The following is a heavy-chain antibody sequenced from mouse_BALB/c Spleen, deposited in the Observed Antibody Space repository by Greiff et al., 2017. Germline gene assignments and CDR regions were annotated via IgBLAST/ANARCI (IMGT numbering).Heavy chain of an antibody. CDR3: ARGNYAMDY. CDR2: ISSGGGST. Sequence: EVQRVESGGGLVKPGGSLKLSCAASGFAFSSYDMSWVRQTPEKRLEWVAYISSGGGSTYYPDTVKGRFTISRDNAKNTLYLQMSSLKSEDTAMYYCARGNYAMDYWGQGTSVTVSS. J-gene: IGHJ4*01. CDR1: GFAFSSYD. V-gene: IGHV5-12-1*01.